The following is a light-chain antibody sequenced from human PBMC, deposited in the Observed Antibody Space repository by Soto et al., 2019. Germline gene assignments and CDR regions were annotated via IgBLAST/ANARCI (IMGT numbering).Light chain of an antibody. CDR1: SSDVGGYNY. CDR3: SSYAGSSTV. V-gene: IGLV2-8*01. CDR2: EVS. J-gene: IGLJ1*01. Sequence: QSVLTQPPSASGSPGQSVTISCTGTSSDVGGYNYVSWYRQHPGKAPKLMIYEVSYRPSGVSDRFSGSKSGNTASLTVSGLQAEDEADYYCSSYAGSSTVFGTGTKVTVL.